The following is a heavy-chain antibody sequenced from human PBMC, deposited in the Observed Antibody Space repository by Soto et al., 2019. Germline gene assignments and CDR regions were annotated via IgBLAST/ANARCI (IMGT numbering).Heavy chain of an antibody. D-gene: IGHD1-26*01. CDR1: GLTFSASP. CDR3: TRHVIVGATDWFDP. Sequence: HPWVSLRLSCAASGLTFSASPIHWVRQASGKGLEWVGRIKTNSNNYATAYAASVRGRFTISRDDSKNTAYLQLNSLKTDDTAVYYCTRHVIVGATDWFDPWGQGSLVNVS. CDR2: IKTNSNNYAT. V-gene: IGHV3-73*01. J-gene: IGHJ5*02.